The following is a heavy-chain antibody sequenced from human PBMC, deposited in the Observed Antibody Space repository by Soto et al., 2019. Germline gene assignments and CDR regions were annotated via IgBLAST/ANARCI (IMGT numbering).Heavy chain of an antibody. CDR2: IYYSGTP. J-gene: IGHJ4*02. CDR3: ARLNFGGAGGYFDY. D-gene: IGHD2-21*01. Sequence: SETLSLTCTVAGGSISTDYWNWIRQPPGKGLEWIGYIYYSGTPNYNPSLKSRVTISLDTSKKQFSLKLSSVVAADTAVYYCARLNFGGAGGYFDYWGLGTLVTVSS. CDR1: GGSISTDY. V-gene: IGHV4-59*08.